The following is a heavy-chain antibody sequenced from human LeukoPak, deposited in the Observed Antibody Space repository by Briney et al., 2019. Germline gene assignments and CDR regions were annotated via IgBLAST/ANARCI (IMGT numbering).Heavy chain of an antibody. J-gene: IGHJ6*02. V-gene: IGHV3-74*01. CDR2: INSDVSIT. CDR1: GFTFSSYW. Sequence: GGSLRLSCAASGFTFSSYWMHWVRQAPGKGLVWVSRINSDVSITSYADSVKGRFTISRDNAKNTLYLQMNSLRVEDTAMYYCGMAMDVWGRGTTVTVSS. D-gene: IGHD5-24*01. CDR3: GMAMDV.